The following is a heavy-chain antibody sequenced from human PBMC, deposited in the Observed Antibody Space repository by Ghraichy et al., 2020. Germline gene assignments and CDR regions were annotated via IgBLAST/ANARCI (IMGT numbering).Heavy chain of an antibody. CDR2: IYPGDSTT. CDR1: GYTIASHW. CDR3: ARLGSYNWNDPEENYFDH. J-gene: IGHJ4*02. D-gene: IGHD1-20*01. V-gene: IGHV5-51*01. Sequence: GGSLRLSCKASGYTIASHWIGWVRQMPGRGLEWVGIIYPGDSTTIYSPSFQGQVTIAADKSVSTTAYLQWSSLKASDTAVYYCARLGSYNWNDPEENYFDHWGQGTLVTVSS.